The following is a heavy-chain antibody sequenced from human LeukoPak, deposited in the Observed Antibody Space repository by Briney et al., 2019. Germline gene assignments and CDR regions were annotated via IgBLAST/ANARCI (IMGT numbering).Heavy chain of an antibody. CDR1: GFTFSSYA. D-gene: IGHD6-13*01. Sequence: GGSLRLSCAASGFTFSSYAMSWVRQAPGKGLEWVSAISGSGGSTYYADSVKGRFTISRDNSKNTLYLQMNSLRAEDTAVYYCLAQGSSWYFDYWGQGTLVTVSS. CDR3: LAQGSSWYFDY. V-gene: IGHV3-23*01. J-gene: IGHJ4*02. CDR2: ISGSGGST.